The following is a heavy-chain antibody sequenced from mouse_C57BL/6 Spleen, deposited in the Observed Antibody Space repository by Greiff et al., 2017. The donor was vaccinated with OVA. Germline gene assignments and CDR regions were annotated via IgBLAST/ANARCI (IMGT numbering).Heavy chain of an antibody. Sequence: QVQLQQSGAELVRPGTSVKVSCKASGYAFTNYLIEWVKQRPGQGLEWIGVINPGSGGANYNEKFKGKATLTADKSSSTAYMQLSSLTSEDSAVYFCARGRATMIKRPFDYWGQGTTLTVSS. CDR1: GYAFTNYL. CDR2: INPGSGGA. D-gene: IGHD2-4*01. J-gene: IGHJ2*01. V-gene: IGHV1-54*01. CDR3: ARGRATMIKRPFDY.